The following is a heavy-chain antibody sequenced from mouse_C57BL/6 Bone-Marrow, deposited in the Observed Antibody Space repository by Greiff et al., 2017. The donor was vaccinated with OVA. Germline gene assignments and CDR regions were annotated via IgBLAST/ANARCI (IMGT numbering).Heavy chain of an antibody. CDR1: GYTFTDYE. CDR3: TRDTTNYFDY. V-gene: IGHV1-15*01. J-gene: IGHJ2*01. Sequence: QVQLQQSGAELVRPGASVTLSCKASGYTFTDYEMNWVKQTPVNGLEWIGAIDPETGGTAYNQKFNGKAILTADKSSSTAYMELRSLTSEDSAVYYCTRDTTNYFDYWGQGTTLTVSS. D-gene: IGHD1-1*01. CDR2: IDPETGGT.